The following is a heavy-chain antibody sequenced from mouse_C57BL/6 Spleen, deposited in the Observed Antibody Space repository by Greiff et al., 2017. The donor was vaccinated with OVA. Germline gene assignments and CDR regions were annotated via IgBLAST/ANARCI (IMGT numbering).Heavy chain of an antibody. D-gene: IGHD2-3*01. V-gene: IGHV8-8*01. CDR3: ARMDGYHDVYYVDY. J-gene: IGHJ2*01. CDR1: GFSLSTFGMG. Sequence: QVTLKESGPGILQPSQTLSLTCSFSGFSLSTFGMGVGWLRPPSGKGLEWLAHIWWDDDKYYNPALKRRLTISKDTSKNQVFLTSANVDTAETATYYCARMDGYHDVYYVDYWGQGTTLTVSS. CDR2: IWWDDDK.